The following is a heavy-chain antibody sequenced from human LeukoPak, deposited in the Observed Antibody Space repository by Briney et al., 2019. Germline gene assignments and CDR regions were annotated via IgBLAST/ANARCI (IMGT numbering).Heavy chain of an antibody. J-gene: IGHJ4*02. D-gene: IGHD4-17*01. CDR1: GFAFSWYW. CDR2: INTDGSST. Sequence: GGSLRLSCAASGFAFSWYWMHWVRQAPGKGLVWVSRINTDGSSTSYVDSVKGRFTISRDNAKNTLYLQMNSLRAEDTAVYYCARFTVTTPFDYWGQGTLVTVSS. V-gene: IGHV3-74*01. CDR3: ARFTVTTPFDY.